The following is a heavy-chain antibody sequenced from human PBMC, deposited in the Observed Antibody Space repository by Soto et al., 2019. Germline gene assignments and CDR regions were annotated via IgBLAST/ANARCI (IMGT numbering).Heavy chain of an antibody. CDR1: GGSISSSSYY. Sequence: PSETLSLTCTVSGGSISSSSYYWGWIRQPPGKGLEWIGSIYYSGSTYYNPSLKSRVTISVDTSKNQFSLKLSSVTAADTAVYYCARVLDPQGERYGMDVWGQGTTVTVSS. CDR2: IYYSGST. J-gene: IGHJ6*02. V-gene: IGHV4-39*01. CDR3: ARVLDPQGERYGMDV.